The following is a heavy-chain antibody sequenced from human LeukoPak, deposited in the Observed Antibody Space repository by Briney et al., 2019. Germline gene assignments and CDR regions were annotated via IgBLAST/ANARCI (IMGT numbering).Heavy chain of an antibody. Sequence: PSETLSLTCTVSGYSISSGYYWGWIRQPPGKGLEWIGNIYQTGSTYYNPSLKSRVTISLDTSQNQFSLRLTSVTAADSATYYCAKATGYSDYWGQGILVSVSS. CDR1: GYSISSGYY. J-gene: IGHJ4*02. D-gene: IGHD3-9*01. CDR3: AKATGYSDY. V-gene: IGHV4-38-2*02. CDR2: IYQTGST.